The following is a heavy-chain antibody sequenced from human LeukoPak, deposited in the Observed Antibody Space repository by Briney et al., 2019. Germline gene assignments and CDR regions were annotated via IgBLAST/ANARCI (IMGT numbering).Heavy chain of an antibody. CDR2: ISYDGSNK. CDR3: ARDSGSYSFDY. D-gene: IGHD3-10*01. Sequence: PGGSLRLSCAASGFTFSSYAMHWVRQAPGKGLEWVAVISYDGSNKYYADSVKGRFTISRDSSKNTLYLQMNSLRAEDTAVYYCARDSGSYSFDYWGQGTLVTVSS. V-gene: IGHV3-30-3*01. CDR1: GFTFSSYA. J-gene: IGHJ4*02.